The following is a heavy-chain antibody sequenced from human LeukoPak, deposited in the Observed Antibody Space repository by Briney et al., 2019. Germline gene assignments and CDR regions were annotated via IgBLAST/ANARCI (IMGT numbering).Heavy chain of an antibody. D-gene: IGHD3-3*01. CDR1: GYTFTSYA. J-gene: IGHJ3*02. V-gene: IGHV7-4-1*02. CDR3: ARDLRNYGATIFTYQAVDAFDI. Sequence: ASVKVSCKASGYTFTSYAMNWVRQAPGQGLEWMGWINTNTGNPTYAQGFTGRFVFSLDTSVSTAYLQISSLKAEDTAVYYCARDLRNYGATIFTYQAVDAFDIWGQGTMVTVSS. CDR2: INTNTGNP.